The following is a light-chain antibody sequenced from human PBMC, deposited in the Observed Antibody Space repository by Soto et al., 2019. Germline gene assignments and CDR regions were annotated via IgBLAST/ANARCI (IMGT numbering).Light chain of an antibody. CDR3: SSYAASNKLV. CDR1: NTDIGAYKY. CDR2: EVN. V-gene: IGLV2-8*01. J-gene: IGLJ2*01. Sequence: QSALTQPPSASGSPGQSVTISCTGTNTDIGAYKYVSWYQQHPGEAPQLIIFEVNSRPSGVPDRFSGSKSDTTASLTISGLQAADEATYFCSSYAASNKLVFGGGTKLTVL.